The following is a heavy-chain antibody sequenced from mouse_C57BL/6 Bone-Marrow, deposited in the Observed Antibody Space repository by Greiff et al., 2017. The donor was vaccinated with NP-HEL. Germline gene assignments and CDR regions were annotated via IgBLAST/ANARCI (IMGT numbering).Heavy chain of an antibody. CDR3: AREGLLWFAY. D-gene: IGHD2-13*01. V-gene: IGHV1-81*01. CDR2: IYPRSGNT. CDR1: GYTFTSYG. Sequence: VQLQQSGAELARPGASVKLSCKASGYTFTSYGISWVKQSTGQGLEWIGEIYPRSGNTYYNEKFKGKATLTADKSSSTAYMELRSLTSEDSAVYFCAREGLLWFAYWGQGTLVTVSA. J-gene: IGHJ3*01.